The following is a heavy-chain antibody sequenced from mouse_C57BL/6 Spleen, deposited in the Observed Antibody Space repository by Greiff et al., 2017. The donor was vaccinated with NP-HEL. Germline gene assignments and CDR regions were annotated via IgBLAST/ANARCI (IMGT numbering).Heavy chain of an antibody. Sequence: QVQLQQSGPELVKPGASVKISCKASGYAFRSSWMNWVKQRPGKGLEWIGRIYPGDGDTNYNGKFKGKATLTADKSSSTAYMQLSSLTSEDSAVYFCARDPKTAQATGFAYWGQGTLVTVSA. V-gene: IGHV1-82*01. CDR1: GYAFRSSW. CDR3: ARDPKTAQATGFAY. CDR2: IYPGDGDT. J-gene: IGHJ3*01. D-gene: IGHD3-2*02.